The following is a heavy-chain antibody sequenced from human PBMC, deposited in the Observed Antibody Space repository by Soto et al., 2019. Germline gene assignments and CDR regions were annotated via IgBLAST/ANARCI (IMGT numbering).Heavy chain of an antibody. Sequence: ASVKVSCKASGYTFTSYYMHWVRQAPGQGLGWMGIINPSGGSTSYAQKFQGRVTMTRDTSTSTVYMELSSLRSEDTAVYYCARELDDILNKERVHGMDVWGQGTTVTLS. V-gene: IGHV1-46*01. CDR2: INPSGGST. D-gene: IGHD3-9*01. J-gene: IGHJ6*02. CDR1: GYTFTSYY. CDR3: ARELDDILNKERVHGMDV.